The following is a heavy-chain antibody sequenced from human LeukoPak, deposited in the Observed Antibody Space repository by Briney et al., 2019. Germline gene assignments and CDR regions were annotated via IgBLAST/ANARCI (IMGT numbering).Heavy chain of an antibody. CDR1: GFTFSSYA. Sequence: PGGSLRLSCAASGFTFSSYAMSWVRQAPGKGLEWVSAISGGGGITYYADSAKGRVTISRDNSNNTLYLHMNSLRAQGTALSFFANMGPAPLGESTAYYYYYGMDVWGQGTTVTVSS. D-gene: IGHD3-16*01. CDR3: ANMGPAPLGESTAYYYYYGMDV. CDR2: ISGGGGIT. J-gene: IGHJ6*02. V-gene: IGHV3-23*01.